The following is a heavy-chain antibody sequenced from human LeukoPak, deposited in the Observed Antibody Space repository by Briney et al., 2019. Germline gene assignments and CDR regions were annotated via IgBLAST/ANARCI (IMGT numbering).Heavy chain of an antibody. CDR2: IYYSGST. Sequence: SETLSLTCTVSGASISSTTYYWGWIRQPPRKGLEWIASIYYSGSTNYNPSLKSRVSISVDTSKNQFSLKLSSVTAADTAVYYCARVRDAYNSIDFDYWGQGTLVTVSS. J-gene: IGHJ4*02. D-gene: IGHD5-24*01. V-gene: IGHV4-39*07. CDR3: ARVRDAYNSIDFDY. CDR1: GASISSTTYY.